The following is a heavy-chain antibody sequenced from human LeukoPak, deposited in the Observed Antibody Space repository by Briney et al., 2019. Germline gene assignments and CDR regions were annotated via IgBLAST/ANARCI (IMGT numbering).Heavy chain of an antibody. J-gene: IGHJ3*02. D-gene: IGHD3-22*01. CDR2: IIPIFGTA. CDR3: ASASRLVYYYDSSGYYGAFDI. Sequence: SVMVSCKASGGTFSSYAISWVRQAPGQGLEWMGGIIPIFGTANYAQKFQGRVTITADESTSTAYMELSSLRSEDTAVYYCASASRLVYYYDSSGYYGAFDIWGQGTMVTVSS. CDR1: GGTFSSYA. V-gene: IGHV1-69*13.